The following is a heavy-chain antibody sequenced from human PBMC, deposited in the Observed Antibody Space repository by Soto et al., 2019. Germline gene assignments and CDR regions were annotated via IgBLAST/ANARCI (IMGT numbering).Heavy chain of an antibody. CDR1: GFTFSGSA. CDR2: ISSSGYI. D-gene: IGHD2-15*01. V-gene: IGHV3-21*01. Sequence: GGSLRLSCAASGFTFSGSAMHWVRQAPGKRLEWLSSISSSGYIFSTDSVRGRFTISRDNAKNSVYLQINSLRAEDTAVYFCARDCSGGSCYPGMDVWGQGTTVTVSS. CDR3: ARDCSGGSCYPGMDV. J-gene: IGHJ6*02.